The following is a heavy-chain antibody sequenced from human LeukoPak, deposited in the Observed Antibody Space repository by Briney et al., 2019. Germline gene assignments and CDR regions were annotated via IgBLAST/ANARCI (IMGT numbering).Heavy chain of an antibody. CDR2: IYYSGST. V-gene: IGHV4-39*07. CDR3: ARDPNYSSGPFDS. J-gene: IGHJ4*02. CDR1: GGSVSSSSYY. D-gene: IGHD6-19*01. Sequence: SETLSLTCTVSGGSVSSSSYYWGWIRQPPGKGLEWIGSIYYSGSTYYTPSLKSRVTMSVDTSKNQFSLKLSSVTAADTAVYYCARDPNYSSGPFDSWGQGTLVTVSS.